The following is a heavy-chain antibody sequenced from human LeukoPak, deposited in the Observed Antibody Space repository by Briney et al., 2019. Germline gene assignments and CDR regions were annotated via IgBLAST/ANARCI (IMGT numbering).Heavy chain of an antibody. V-gene: IGHV4-28*05. CDR3: ARNLPGYCSSTSCTTGAFDI. CDR2: IYYSGSI. J-gene: IGHJ3*02. Sequence: SDTLSLTCAVSGYSISSSNWWGWIPQPPGKGLEWIGYIYYSGSIYYNPSLKSRVTMSVDTSKNQFSLKLSSVTAVDTAVYYCARNLPGYCSSTSCTTGAFDIWGQGTMVTVSS. D-gene: IGHD2-2*01. CDR1: GYSISSSNW.